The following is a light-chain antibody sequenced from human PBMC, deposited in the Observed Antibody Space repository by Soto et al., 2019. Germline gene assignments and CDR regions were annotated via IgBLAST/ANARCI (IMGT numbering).Light chain of an antibody. J-gene: IGKJ4*01. CDR1: QSISSW. CDR2: KAS. CDR3: QQYKSYSLT. Sequence: DIQMTQSPSTLSASVGDRVTITCRASQSISSWLAWYQQKPGKAPKLLIYKASSLESEVPSRFSRSGSGTEFTLTISSLQPDDFATYYCQQYKSYSLTFGGGTKVEIK. V-gene: IGKV1-5*03.